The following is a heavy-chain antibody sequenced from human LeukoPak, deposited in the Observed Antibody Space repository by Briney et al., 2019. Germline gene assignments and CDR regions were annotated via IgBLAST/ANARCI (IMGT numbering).Heavy chain of an antibody. D-gene: IGHD2-2*01. V-gene: IGHV1-46*01. CDR2: IYPRDGST. J-gene: IGHJ3*02. CDR1: GYSFTSNY. Sequence: ASVKVSCKASGYSFTSNYIHWVRQAPGQGLEWMGMIYPRDGSTSYAQKFQGRVTVTRDTSTSTVHMELSGLRSEDTAVYYCARGRVLLGYCSSTSCYAPLPDAFDIWGQGTMVTVSS. CDR3: ARGRVLLGYCSSTSCYAPLPDAFDI.